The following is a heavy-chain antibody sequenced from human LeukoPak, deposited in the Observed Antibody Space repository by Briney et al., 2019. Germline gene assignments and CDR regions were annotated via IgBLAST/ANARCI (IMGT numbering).Heavy chain of an antibody. CDR3: AKGDSPKYSSSWYAY. CDR2: ISSSSIYI. J-gene: IGHJ4*02. D-gene: IGHD6-13*01. CDR1: GFTFSDYS. Sequence: GGSLRLSCAASGFTFSDYSMNWVRQAPGKGLEWVSSISSSSIYIYYADSVKGRFTISRDNSKNTLYLQMNSLRAEDTAVYYCAKGDSPKYSSSWYAYWGQGTLVTVSS. V-gene: IGHV3-21*04.